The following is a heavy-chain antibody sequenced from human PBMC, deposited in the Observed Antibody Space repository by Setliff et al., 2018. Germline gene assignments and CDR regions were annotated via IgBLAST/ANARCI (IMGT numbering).Heavy chain of an antibody. CDR1: GGSISSGGYY. V-gene: IGHV4-31*03. D-gene: IGHD3-16*01. CDR2: IYYSGTT. J-gene: IGHJ4*02. Sequence: PSETLSLPCTVSGGSISSGGYYWTWIRQHPGKGLEWIGHIYYSGTTYYNPSLKSRVSMSVDTSKNHFSLKLTSVTATDTAVYYCARDRFDSAIDYWGQGTPVTVSS. CDR3: ARDRFDSAIDY.